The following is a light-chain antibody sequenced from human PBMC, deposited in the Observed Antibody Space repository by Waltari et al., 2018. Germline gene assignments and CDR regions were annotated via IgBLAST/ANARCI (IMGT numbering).Light chain of an antibody. CDR3: QHYVRLPAT. J-gene: IGKJ1*01. CDR1: QSVSRS. Sequence: IVLTPSPGTLSLSPGERVTLSCRASQSVSRSLAWYQQKPGQAPKLLIYGASTRATGIPDRFTGSGSGTDFSLTISSLEPEDFAIYFCQHYVRLPATFGQGTKVEIK. V-gene: IGKV3-20*01. CDR2: GAS.